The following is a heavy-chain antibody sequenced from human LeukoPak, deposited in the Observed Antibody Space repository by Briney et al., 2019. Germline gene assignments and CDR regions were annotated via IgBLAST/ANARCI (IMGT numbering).Heavy chain of an antibody. J-gene: IGHJ4*02. CDR1: GYTFTSYG. Sequence: ASVKVSCKASGYTFTSYGISWVRQAPGQGLEWMGWISAYNGNTNYAQKLQGRVTMTTDTSTSTAYMELRSLRSDDTAVYYCARTYRSCSGGSCSGDYWGQGTLVTVSS. V-gene: IGHV1-18*01. CDR2: ISAYNGNT. CDR3: ARTYRSCSGGSCSGDY. D-gene: IGHD2-15*01.